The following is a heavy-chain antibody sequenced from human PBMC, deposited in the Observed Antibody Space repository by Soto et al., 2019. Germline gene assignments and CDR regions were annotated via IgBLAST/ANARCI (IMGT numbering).Heavy chain of an antibody. V-gene: IGHV1-18*04. CDR1: GYTFNRHG. Sequence: QVHLVQSGGEVKKPGASVKVSCKASGYTFNRHGITWVRQAPGQGLEWMGWISGYNDDINYEQKFQGRVTLSSDTLTSTVYLELKSLRFDDTAVYYCARVRIVGAREIDFWGQGTLVTVSS. J-gene: IGHJ4*02. D-gene: IGHD1-26*01. CDR2: ISGYNDDI. CDR3: ARVRIVGAREIDF.